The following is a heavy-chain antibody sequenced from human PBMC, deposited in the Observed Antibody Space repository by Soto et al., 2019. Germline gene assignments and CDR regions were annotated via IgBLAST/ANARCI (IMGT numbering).Heavy chain of an antibody. CDR1: GGSISSGGYY. V-gene: IGHV4-31*03. Sequence: QVQLQESGPGLVKPSQTLSLTCTVSGGSISSGGYYWGWIRQHPGKGLEWIGYIYYSGSTYYNPSLKSRVTISVDTSKNQFSLKLSSVTAADTAVYYCARDVQIAVAGIAYYYYGMDVWGQGTTVTVSS. D-gene: IGHD6-19*01. CDR3: ARDVQIAVAGIAYYYYGMDV. J-gene: IGHJ6*02. CDR2: IYYSGST.